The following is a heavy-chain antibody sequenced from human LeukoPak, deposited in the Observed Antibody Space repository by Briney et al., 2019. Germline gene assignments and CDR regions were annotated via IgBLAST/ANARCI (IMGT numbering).Heavy chain of an antibody. J-gene: IGHJ4*02. CDR3: ARSGTVTTWNY. CDR1: GGSISSGGYY. CDR2: IYYSGTT. Sequence: DPSQTLSLTCTVSGGSISSGGYYWSWIRQHPGKGLEWIGCIYYSGTTYYHPSLTSRVAITVDTSKNQFSLKLSSVTAAETAVYYCARSGTVTTWNYWGQGTLVTVSS. D-gene: IGHD4-17*01. V-gene: IGHV4-31*03.